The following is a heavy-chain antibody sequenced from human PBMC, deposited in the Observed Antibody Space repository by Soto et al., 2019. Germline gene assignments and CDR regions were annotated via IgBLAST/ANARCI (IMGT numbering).Heavy chain of an antibody. J-gene: IGHJ5*02. CDR2: IIPIFGTA. CDR1: GGTFSSYA. V-gene: IGHV1-69*01. Sequence: QVQLVQSGAEVKKPGSSVKVSCKASGGTFSSYAISWVRQAPGQGLEWMGGIIPIFGTANYAQKFQGRVTITAAEPTSSADRERSSRCSYDTAVYYCARGRRAGYGPYYNWFARGGQGTLVAVS. CDR3: ARGRRAGYGPYYNWFAR. D-gene: IGHD5-18*01.